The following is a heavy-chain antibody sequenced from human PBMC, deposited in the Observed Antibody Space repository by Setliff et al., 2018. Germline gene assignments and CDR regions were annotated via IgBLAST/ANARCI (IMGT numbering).Heavy chain of an antibody. Sequence: GSLRLSCAASGFTFSSSAMHWVRQAPGKGLQYVSAISSDEVRTYYVDSVKGRFTISRDNYKNTLNLQMGSLRAEDMAIYYCAKDAYDSSGYGGHYFDYWGQGALVTVSS. D-gene: IGHD3-22*01. J-gene: IGHJ4*02. CDR2: ISSDEVRT. V-gene: IGHV3-64*02. CDR1: GFTFSSSA. CDR3: AKDAYDSSGYGGHYFDY.